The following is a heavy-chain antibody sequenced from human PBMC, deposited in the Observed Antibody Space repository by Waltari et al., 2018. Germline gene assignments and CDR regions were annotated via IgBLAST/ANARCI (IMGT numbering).Heavy chain of an antibody. D-gene: IGHD3-16*01. CDR3: ARDDGGNWFDP. CDR2: IYHSGST. V-gene: IGHV4-38-2*02. J-gene: IGHJ5*02. Sequence: QVQLQESGPGLVKPSETLSLTCAVSGYSISSGYYWGWIRQPPGKGLEWIGSIYHSGSTYYNPSLKSRVTISVDTSKNQFSLKLSSVTAADTAVYYCARDDGGNWFDPRGQGTLVTVSS. CDR1: GYSISSGYY.